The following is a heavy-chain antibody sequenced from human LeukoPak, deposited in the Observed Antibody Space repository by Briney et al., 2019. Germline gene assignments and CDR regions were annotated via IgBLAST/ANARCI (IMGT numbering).Heavy chain of an antibody. Sequence: PSETLSLTCAVSGGSITTSDWWSWVRQPPGKGLEWIGEISHSGSTNYNPSLQSRVTLAVDKSKKLFSLNLTSVTPADTALYFCAGETSGGYNLRFKWFDPWGQGTLVTVSS. J-gene: IGHJ5*02. CDR2: ISHSGST. CDR1: GGSITTSDW. D-gene: IGHD3-10*01. CDR3: AGETSGGYNLRFKWFDP. V-gene: IGHV4-4*02.